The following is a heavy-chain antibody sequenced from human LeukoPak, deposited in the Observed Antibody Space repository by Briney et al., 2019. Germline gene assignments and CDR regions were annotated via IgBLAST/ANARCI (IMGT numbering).Heavy chain of an antibody. CDR1: GFIFSTYA. V-gene: IGHV3-23*01. CDR3: AKGAYGSGSYYNVYGLDV. D-gene: IGHD3-10*01. CDR2: ISGSSSRT. Sequence: GRSLRLSCAASGFIFSTYAMSWVRQAPGKGLEWVSAISGSSSRTYYADSVRGRFTISRDNSKNTLYLQMNSLRAEDTAVYYCAKGAYGSGSYYNVYGLDVWGQGTTVAVSS. J-gene: IGHJ6*02.